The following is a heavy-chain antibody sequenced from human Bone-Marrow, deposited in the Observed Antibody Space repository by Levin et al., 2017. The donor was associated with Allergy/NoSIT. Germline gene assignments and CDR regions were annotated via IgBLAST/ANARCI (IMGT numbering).Heavy chain of an antibody. V-gene: IGHV4-61*02. Sequence: SETLSLTCSVSGDSISTGNYFWSWLRQPAGKGPEWIGRIYNSGSTNYNPSLESRVIVSVDMSKNQFSLKLKSVTAADTAVSYCASERSYKSGSESYNNLFRDYYFDLWGRGTLVTGSS. CDR3: ASERSYKSGSESYNNLFRDYYFDL. CDR1: GDSISTGNYF. CDR2: IYNSGST. J-gene: IGHJ2*01. D-gene: IGHD3-10*01.